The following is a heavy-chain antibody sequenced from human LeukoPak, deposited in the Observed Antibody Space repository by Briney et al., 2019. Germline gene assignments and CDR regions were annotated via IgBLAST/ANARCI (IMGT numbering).Heavy chain of an antibody. CDR2: IDPSDSYT. D-gene: IGHD3-16*01. CDR1: GYTFTNYW. CDR3: ASLASTNMNVDF. V-gene: IGHV5-10-1*01. Sequence: GESLGISCKGSGYTFTNYWISWVRQMPGKDLEWMGRIDPSDSYTNYSPSFQGHVTISADKSISTAYLQWSSLQASDTAMYYCASLASTNMNVDFWGQGTLVTVSS. J-gene: IGHJ4*02.